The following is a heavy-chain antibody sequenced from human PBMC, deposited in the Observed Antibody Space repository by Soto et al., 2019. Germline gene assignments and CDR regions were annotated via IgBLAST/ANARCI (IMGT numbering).Heavy chain of an antibody. CDR1: GFTFSTYA. CDR3: ANDRGELALDY. CDR2: ISGSGGST. D-gene: IGHD1-1*01. V-gene: IGHV3-23*01. J-gene: IGHJ4*01. Sequence: EVQLLESGGRLVQPGGSLRLSCAASGFTFSTYAMSWVRQAPGKGLEWVSAISGSGGSTYYADSVKGRFTISRDNSKNTLYLQMNSLRDGDTAVYYCANDRGELALDYWGQGTLVTVSS.